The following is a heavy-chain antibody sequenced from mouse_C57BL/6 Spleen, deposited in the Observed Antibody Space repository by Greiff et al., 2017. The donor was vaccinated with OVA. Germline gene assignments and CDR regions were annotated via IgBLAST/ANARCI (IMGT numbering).Heavy chain of an antibody. Sequence: VQGVESGPELVKPGASVKISCKASGYAFSSSWMNWVKQRPGKGLEWIGRIYPGDGDTNYNGKFKGKATLTADKSSSTAYMQLSSLTSEDSAVYFCASYGNYAYFDYWGQGTTLTVSS. CDR1: GYAFSSSW. CDR3: ASYGNYAYFDY. V-gene: IGHV1-82*01. CDR2: IYPGDGDT. D-gene: IGHD2-10*02. J-gene: IGHJ2*01.